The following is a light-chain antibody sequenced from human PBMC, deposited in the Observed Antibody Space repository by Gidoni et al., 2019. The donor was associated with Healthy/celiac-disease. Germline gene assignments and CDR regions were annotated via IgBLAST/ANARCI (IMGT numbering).Light chain of an antibody. CDR1: VSSSY. Sequence: VSSSYLAWYQQKPGQAPRLLIYGASSRATGIPDRFSGSGSGTDFTLTISRLEPEDFAVYYCQQYGSSRTFGQGTKVEIK. CDR3: QQYGSSRT. J-gene: IGKJ1*01. V-gene: IGKV3-20*01. CDR2: GAS.